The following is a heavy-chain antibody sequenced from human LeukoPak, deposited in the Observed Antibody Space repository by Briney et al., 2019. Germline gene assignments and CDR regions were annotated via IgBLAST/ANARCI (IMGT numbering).Heavy chain of an antibody. CDR1: GFTVSSNY. D-gene: IGHD5-24*01. V-gene: IGHV3-11*01. Sequence: GGSLRLSCAPSGFTVSSNYMSWNRQAPGKGLEWISYISTSGDTIYYADSVKGRLTISRDNARNSLYLQMSSLRAEDTAVYYCAARSVASNPEAYWGQGTLVTVSS. CDR3: AARSVASNPEAY. CDR2: ISTSGDTI. J-gene: IGHJ4*02.